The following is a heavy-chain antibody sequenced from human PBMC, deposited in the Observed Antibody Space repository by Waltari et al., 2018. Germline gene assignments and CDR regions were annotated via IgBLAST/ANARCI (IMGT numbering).Heavy chain of an antibody. J-gene: IGHJ5*02. CDR3: ARVGLMLSNSRGGWFDP. D-gene: IGHD2-8*01. CDR1: GYNFTSHY. Sequence: QVQLVQSGAEVKKPGASVKVSCKASGYNFTSHYIHWVRQAPGQGLEWMDISNPNEGTIKYAQKVHDRGTMTRDTSTSTGYVELRNLGSEDTAVYYCARVGLMLSNSRGGWFDPWGQGTLVTVFS. CDR2: SNPNEGTI. V-gene: IGHV1-46*01.